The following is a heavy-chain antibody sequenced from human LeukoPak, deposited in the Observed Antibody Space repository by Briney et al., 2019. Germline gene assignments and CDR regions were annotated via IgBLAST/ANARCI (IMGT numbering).Heavy chain of an antibody. D-gene: IGHD3-10*01. CDR1: GYTFTSYA. CDR2: INTDTGNS. V-gene: IGHV7-4-1*02. CDR3: ARARIIALRGITNMGFDP. Sequence: ASVKVSCKASGYTFTSYAINWVRQAPGQGLEWMGWINTDTGNSTFAQDFTGRFVFSLETSVSTAYLQINNLKAEDTAVYYCARARIIALRGITNMGFDPWGQGTLVTVSS. J-gene: IGHJ5*02.